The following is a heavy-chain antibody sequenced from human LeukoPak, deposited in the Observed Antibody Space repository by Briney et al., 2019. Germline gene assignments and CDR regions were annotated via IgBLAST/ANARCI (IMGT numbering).Heavy chain of an antibody. CDR1: GGTFSSYA. Sequence: ASVKVSFKASGGTFSSYAISWVRQAPGQGLEWMGGIIPIFGTANYAQKFQGRATITADESTSTAYMELSSLRSEDTAVYYCARDRDGSGSYYHPFGYWGQGTLVTVSS. CDR3: ARDRDGSGSYYHPFGY. CDR2: IIPIFGTA. J-gene: IGHJ4*02. V-gene: IGHV1-69*13. D-gene: IGHD3-10*01.